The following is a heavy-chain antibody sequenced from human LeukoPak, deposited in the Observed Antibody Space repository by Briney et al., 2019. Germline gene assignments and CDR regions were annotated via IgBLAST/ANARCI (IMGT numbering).Heavy chain of an antibody. CDR3: TTRITMVRGVIIYFDY. V-gene: IGHV3-30*02. J-gene: IGHJ4*02. CDR1: GFTYSHNG. Sequence: AGGSLRLSCVASGFTYSHNGMHWVRQAPGKGLEWVAFIQYDGNTIFYADSVKGRFTISRDNSKNTLYLQMNSLKTEDTAVYYCTTRITMVRGVIIYFDYWGQGTLVTVSS. CDR2: IQYDGNTI. D-gene: IGHD3-10*01.